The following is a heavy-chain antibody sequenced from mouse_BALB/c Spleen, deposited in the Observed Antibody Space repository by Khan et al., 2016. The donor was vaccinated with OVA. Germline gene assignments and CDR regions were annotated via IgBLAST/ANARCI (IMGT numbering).Heavy chain of an antibody. CDR2: INSNGGST. Sequence: EVQLVESGGGLVQPGGSLKLSCAASGFTFSSYGMSWVRQTPDQRLELVATINSNGGSTYYQDSVKGRFTISRDNAKNTLYLQMSSLKSEDTAMYYCARMARTINWGQGTTLTVSS. J-gene: IGHJ2*01. V-gene: IGHV5-6-3*01. CDR3: ARMARTIN. CDR1: GFTFSSYG.